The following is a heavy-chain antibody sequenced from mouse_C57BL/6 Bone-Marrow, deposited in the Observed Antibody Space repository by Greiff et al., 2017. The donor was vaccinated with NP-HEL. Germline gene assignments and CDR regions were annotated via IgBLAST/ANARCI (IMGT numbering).Heavy chain of an antibody. V-gene: IGHV5-9*01. CDR3: ARPLYYGSSSWFAY. Sequence: EVQLVESGGGLVKPGGSLKLSCAASGFTFSSYTMSWVRQTPEKRLEWVATISGGGGNTYYPDSVKGRFTISRDNAKNTLYLQMSSLRSEYTALYYCARPLYYGSSSWFAYWGQGTLVTVSA. CDR2: ISGGGGNT. J-gene: IGHJ3*01. D-gene: IGHD1-1*01. CDR1: GFTFSSYT.